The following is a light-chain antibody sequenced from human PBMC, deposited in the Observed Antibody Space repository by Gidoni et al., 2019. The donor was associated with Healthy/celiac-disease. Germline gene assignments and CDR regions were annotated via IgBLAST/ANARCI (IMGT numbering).Light chain of an antibody. CDR2: GAS. J-gene: IGKJ1*01. V-gene: IGKV3-20*01. Sequence: EIVLTQSPGTLSLSPGERATLSCRASQSVSSSYLAWYQQKLGQAPRLLIYGASSRATGIPDRFSGSGSGTDFTLTISRLEPEDFAVYYCQQYGSSPFXQXTKVEIK. CDR3: QQYGSSP. CDR1: QSVSSSY.